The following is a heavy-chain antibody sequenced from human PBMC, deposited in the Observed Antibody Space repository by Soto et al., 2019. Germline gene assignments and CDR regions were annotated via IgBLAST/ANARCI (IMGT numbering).Heavy chain of an antibody. CDR3: AKDWISGSSPY. D-gene: IGHD2-15*01. CDR2: ISGSAGPT. Sequence: VQLLESGGGLVQPGGSLRLSCTASGFTFSSHAMSWVRQAPGKHLEWVSSISGSAGPTFYADSVKGRFTISRDNSKNTLYLQMNSLRAEDTARYYCAKDWISGSSPYWGQGTLVTVSS. V-gene: IGHV3-23*01. J-gene: IGHJ4*02. CDR1: GFTFSSHA.